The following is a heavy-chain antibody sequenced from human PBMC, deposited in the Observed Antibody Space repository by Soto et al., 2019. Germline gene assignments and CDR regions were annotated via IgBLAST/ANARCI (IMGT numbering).Heavy chain of an antibody. CDR1: GFTFSTYG. J-gene: IGHJ4*02. Sequence: QVQLVESGGGVVQPGRSLRLSCAASGFTFSTYGMHWVRQAPGKGLEWVTVISSDGNNKYYSDSVKGRFTVSRDNPKNLLYLQMNSLRAEDTAVYYCAKEITMLRGERIFDYWGQGTLVTVSS. V-gene: IGHV3-30*18. CDR2: ISSDGNNK. CDR3: AKEITMLRGERIFDY. D-gene: IGHD3-10*01.